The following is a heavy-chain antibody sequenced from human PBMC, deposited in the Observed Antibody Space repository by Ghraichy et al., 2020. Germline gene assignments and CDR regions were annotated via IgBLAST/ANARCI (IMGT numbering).Heavy chain of an antibody. CDR1: GGSFSGYY. V-gene: IGHV4-34*01. D-gene: IGHD2-2*01. J-gene: IGHJ6*03. CDR2: INHSGST. CDR3: ARGSWYQLHRYYYYYMDV. Sequence: PETLSLTCAVYGGSFSGYYWSWIRQPPGKGLEWIGEINHSGSTNYNPSLKSRVTISVDTSKNQFSLKLSSVTAADTAVYYCARGSWYQLHRYYYYYMDVWGKGTTVTVSS.